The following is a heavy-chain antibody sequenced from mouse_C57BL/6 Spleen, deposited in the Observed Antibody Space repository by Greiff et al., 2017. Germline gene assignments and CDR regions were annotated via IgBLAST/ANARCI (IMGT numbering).Heavy chain of an antibody. Sequence: EVKLVESGGGLVQPGGSLSLSCAASGFTFTDYYMSWVRQPPGKALEWLGFIRNKANGYTTEYSAYVKGRFTISRDNSQSILYLQRNALRAEDSATYYCARAGSSNYFDYWGQGTTLTVSS. D-gene: IGHD1-1*01. J-gene: IGHJ2*01. V-gene: IGHV7-3*01. CDR2: IRNKANGYTT. CDR1: GFTFTDYY. CDR3: ARAGSSNYFDY.